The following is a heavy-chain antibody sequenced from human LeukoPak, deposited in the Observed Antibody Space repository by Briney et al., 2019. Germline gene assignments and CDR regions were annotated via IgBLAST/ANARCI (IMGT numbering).Heavy chain of an antibody. J-gene: IGHJ4*02. V-gene: IGHV3-74*01. CDR2: INTDGSSP. CDR3: AKEGYSCSLYYFDY. D-gene: IGHD6-6*01. CDR1: GFTFSAYW. Sequence: GGSLRLSCAASGFTFSAYWMHWVRQAPGKGLVWVSRINTDGSSPTYAASVKGRFTISRDNAKNTLYLQMNSLRAEDTAVYYCAKEGYSCSLYYFDYWGQGTLVTVSS.